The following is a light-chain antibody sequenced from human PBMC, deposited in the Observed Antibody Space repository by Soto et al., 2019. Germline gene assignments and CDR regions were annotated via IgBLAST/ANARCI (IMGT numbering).Light chain of an antibody. CDR2: EGS. CDR1: SSDVGSYNL. J-gene: IGLJ1*01. V-gene: IGLV2-23*01. Sequence: QSVLTQPASVSGSPGQSITISCTGTSSDVGSYNLVSWYQQHPGKAPKLMIYEGSKRPSGVSNRFSGSKSGNTASLTISGLQAEDEADYYCCSYAGSSTEVFGTGTKGTVL. CDR3: CSYAGSSTEV.